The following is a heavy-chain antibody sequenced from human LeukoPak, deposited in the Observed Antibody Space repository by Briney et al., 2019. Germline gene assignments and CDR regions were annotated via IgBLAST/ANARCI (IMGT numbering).Heavy chain of an antibody. CDR1: GFTFSSYE. V-gene: IGHV3-48*03. D-gene: IGHD4-17*01. CDR3: ARDPYYGDYVV. CDR2: ISSSGSTI. Sequence: PGGSLRLSCAASGFTFSSYEMNWFRQAPGKGLGWVSYISSSGSTIYYADSVKGRFTISRDNAKNSLYPQMNSLRAEDTAVYYCARDPYYGDYVVWGQGTLVTVSS. J-gene: IGHJ4*02.